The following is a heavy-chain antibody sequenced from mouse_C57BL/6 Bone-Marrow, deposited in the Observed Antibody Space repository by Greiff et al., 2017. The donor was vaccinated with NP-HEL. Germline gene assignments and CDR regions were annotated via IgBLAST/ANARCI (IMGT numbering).Heavy chain of an antibody. CDR3: APLARRYAIDY. D-gene: IGHD1-3*01. V-gene: IGHV1-64*01. J-gene: IGHJ4*01. Sequence: QVQLQQPGAELVKPGASVKLSCKASGYTFTSYWMHWVKQRPGQGLEWIGMIHPNSGSTNYNEKFKSKATLTVDKSSSTAYMQLSSLTSEDSAVYYCAPLARRYAIDYWGQGTSVTVSS. CDR2: IHPNSGST. CDR1: GYTFTSYW.